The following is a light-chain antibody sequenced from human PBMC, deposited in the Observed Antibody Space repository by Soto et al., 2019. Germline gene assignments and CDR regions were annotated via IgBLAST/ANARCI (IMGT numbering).Light chain of an antibody. V-gene: IGKV3-11*01. J-gene: IGKJ3*01. Sequence: IVLTQSPATLSLFPGERATLSCRASQSVSRYLAWYQQKPGQAPRLLIYDASNRATGIPARFSGSGSGTDFTLTISCLEPEDFAVYYCQQRSNWPRTFGPGTKVDIK. CDR3: QQRSNWPRT. CDR2: DAS. CDR1: QSVSRY.